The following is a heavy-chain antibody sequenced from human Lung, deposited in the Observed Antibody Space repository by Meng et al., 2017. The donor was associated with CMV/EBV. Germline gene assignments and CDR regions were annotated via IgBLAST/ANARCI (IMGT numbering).Heavy chain of an antibody. CDR3: ARSIFGALGGV. D-gene: IGHD3-3*01. CDR2: IYSGGST. J-gene: IGHJ6*02. V-gene: IGHV3-53*01. Sequence: GESLKISCAASGFTVSSNYMSWVRQAPGKGLEWVSVIYSGGSTYYADSVKGRFTISRDNSKNTLYLQMNSLRAEDTAVYYCARSIFGALGGVWGQGTTVTVSS. CDR1: GFTVSSNY.